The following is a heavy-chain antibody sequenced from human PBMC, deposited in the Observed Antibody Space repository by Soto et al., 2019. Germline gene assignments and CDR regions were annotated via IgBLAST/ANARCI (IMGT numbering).Heavy chain of an antibody. D-gene: IGHD6-19*01. J-gene: IGHJ4*02. Sequence: QVQLVQSGAEVKKPGSSVKVSCKASGGTFSSYAISWVRQAPGQGLEWMGGIIPIFGTANYAQKFQGRVTITADESTSTGYMELSSLRSEDTAVYYFSRDRDSSGWYENWGQGTLVTVSS. V-gene: IGHV1-69*12. CDR3: SRDRDSSGWYEN. CDR1: GGTFSSYA. CDR2: IIPIFGTA.